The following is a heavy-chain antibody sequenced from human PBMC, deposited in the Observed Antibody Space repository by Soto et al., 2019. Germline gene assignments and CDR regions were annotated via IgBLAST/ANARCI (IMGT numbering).Heavy chain of an antibody. J-gene: IGHJ6*02. D-gene: IGHD6-19*01. Sequence: GESLKISCKGSGYSFTSYWIGWVRQMPGKGLEWMGIIYPGDSDTRYSPSFQGQVTISADKSIRTAYLQWSSLKASDTAMYYCARPREAGKNYYGVDVWGQGTTVTVSS. CDR3: ARPREAGKNYYGVDV. CDR2: IYPGDSDT. CDR1: GYSFTSYW. V-gene: IGHV5-51*01.